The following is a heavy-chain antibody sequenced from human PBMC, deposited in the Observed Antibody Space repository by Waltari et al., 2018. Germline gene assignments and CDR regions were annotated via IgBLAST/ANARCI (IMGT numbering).Heavy chain of an antibody. J-gene: IGHJ4*02. Sequence: QVQLVQSGAEVKKPGSSVKVSCKASGGTFSSYAISWVRQAPGQGLEWMGGISPSFGTANYAQKFQGRVTITADESTSTAYMELSSLRSEDTAVYYCARAANFWSGYYEGGDYWGQGTLVTVSS. D-gene: IGHD3-3*01. CDR2: ISPSFGTA. CDR3: ARAANFWSGYYEGGDY. CDR1: GGTFSSYA. V-gene: IGHV1-69*01.